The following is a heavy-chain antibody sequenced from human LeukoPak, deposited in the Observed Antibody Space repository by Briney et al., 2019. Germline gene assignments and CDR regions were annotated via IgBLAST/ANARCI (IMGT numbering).Heavy chain of an antibody. CDR2: ISGSGGST. CDR1: GFTFSSYA. V-gene: IGHV3-23*01. D-gene: IGHD4-11*01. Sequence: PEGSLRLSCAASGFTFSSYAMSWVRQAPGKGLEWVSAISGSGGSTYYADSVKGRFTISRDNSKKTLYLQMNSLRAEDTAVYYCAKDGSNYGDYYYGMDVWGQGTTVTVSS. CDR3: AKDGSNYGDYYYGMDV. J-gene: IGHJ6*02.